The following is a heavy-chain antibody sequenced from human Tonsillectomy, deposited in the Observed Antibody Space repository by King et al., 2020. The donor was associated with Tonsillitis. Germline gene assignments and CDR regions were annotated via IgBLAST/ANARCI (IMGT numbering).Heavy chain of an antibody. V-gene: IGHV3-15*01. CDR2: IKSKTDGGTT. CDR1: GFTFSNAW. J-gene: IGHJ4*02. CDR3: TTDRGSGSYIYFDY. Sequence: VQLVESGGGLVKPGGSLRLSCAASGFTFSNAWMSGVRQAPGKGLEWVGRIKSKTDGGTTDYAAPVKGRFTISRDDSKNTLYLQMNSLKTEDTAVYYCTTDRGSGSYIYFDYWGQGTLVTVSS. D-gene: IGHD3-10*01.